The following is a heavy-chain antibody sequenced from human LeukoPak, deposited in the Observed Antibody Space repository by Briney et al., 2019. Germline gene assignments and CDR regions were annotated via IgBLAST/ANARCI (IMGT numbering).Heavy chain of an antibody. CDR3: ARERITIEPQVDWYFDL. J-gene: IGHJ2*01. Sequence: SETLSLTCTVSGGSISSYYWSWIRQPAGKGLEWIGRIYTSGSTNYNPSLKSRVTMSVDTSKNQFSLKLSSVTAADTAVYYCARERITIEPQVDWYFDLWGRGTLVTVSS. V-gene: IGHV4-4*07. D-gene: IGHD3-3*01. CDR2: IYTSGST. CDR1: GGSISSYY.